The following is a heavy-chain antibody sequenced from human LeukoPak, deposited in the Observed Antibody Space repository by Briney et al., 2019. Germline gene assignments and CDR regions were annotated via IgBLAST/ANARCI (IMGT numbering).Heavy chain of an antibody. CDR1: GFTFSSYG. CDR2: IWYDGSNK. J-gene: IGHJ5*02. CDR3: ARDGAYSSSWYSTDPTSNWFDP. D-gene: IGHD6-13*01. V-gene: IGHV3-33*01. Sequence: GRSLRLSCAASGFTFSSYGMHWVRQAPGKGLEWVAVIWYDGSNKYYAGSVKGRFTISRDNSKNTLYLQMNSLRAEDTAVYYCARDGAYSSSWYSTDPTSNWFDPWGQGTLVTVSS.